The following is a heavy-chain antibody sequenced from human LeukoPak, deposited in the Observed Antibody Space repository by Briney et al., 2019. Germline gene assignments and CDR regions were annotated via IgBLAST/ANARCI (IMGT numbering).Heavy chain of an antibody. D-gene: IGHD2-15*01. J-gene: IGHJ4*02. CDR1: GFTFSSYS. Sequence: GGFLRLSCAASGFTFSSYSMNWVRQAPGKGLEWVSSISSSSSSIYYAVSVKGRFTISRDNAKNSLYLQMNSLRAEDTAVYYCATANPPGISSFDYWGQGTLVTVSS. CDR2: ISSSSSSI. V-gene: IGHV3-21*01. CDR3: ATANPPGISSFDY.